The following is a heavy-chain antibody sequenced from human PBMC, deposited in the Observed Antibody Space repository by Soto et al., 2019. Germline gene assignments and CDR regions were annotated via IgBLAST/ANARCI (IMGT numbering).Heavy chain of an antibody. J-gene: IGHJ3*02. CDR1: GYTFTSYG. D-gene: IGHD6-6*01. CDR3: ARRGPYRSSHLSNAFDI. Sequence: ASVKVSCKASGYTFTSYGISWVRQAPGQGLEWMGWTSIYNGNTNYAQKLRGRVTMTTDTSTSTAYMDLRSLRSDDTAVYYCARRGPYRSSHLSNAFDISGQGTRVTVSS. CDR2: TSIYNGNT. V-gene: IGHV1-18*01.